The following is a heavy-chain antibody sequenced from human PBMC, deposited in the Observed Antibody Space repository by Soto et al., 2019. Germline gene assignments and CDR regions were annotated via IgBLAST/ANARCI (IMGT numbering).Heavy chain of an antibody. CDR1: GGTFSSYT. CDR3: ARNDENDGRHRSSTTPFDY. V-gene: IGHV1-69*02. CDR2: IIPILGIA. J-gene: IGHJ4*02. D-gene: IGHD6-13*01. Sequence: SVKVSCKASGGTFSSYTISWVRPAPGQGLEWMGRIIPILGIANYAQKFQGRVTITADKSTSTAYMELSSLRSEDTAVYYCARNDENDGRHRSSTTPFDYWGQGTLVTVSS.